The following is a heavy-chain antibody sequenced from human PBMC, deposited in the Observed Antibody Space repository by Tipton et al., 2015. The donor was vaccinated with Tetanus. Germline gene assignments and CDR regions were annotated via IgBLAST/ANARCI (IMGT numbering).Heavy chain of an antibody. CDR1: GYSFTNYG. J-gene: IGHJ4*02. D-gene: IGHD1-26*01. Sequence: QLVQSGPEVKKPGASVKVSCKASGYSFTNYGFSWVRQAPGQGLEWMGWISAYSGNTKYPQKLQGRVTMTTDTSTSTAYMELRSLRSDDTAVYYCARARWQSGGPYYFDYWCQGIMVTVSS. CDR2: ISAYSGNT. CDR3: ARARWQSGGPYYFDY. V-gene: IGHV1-18*01.